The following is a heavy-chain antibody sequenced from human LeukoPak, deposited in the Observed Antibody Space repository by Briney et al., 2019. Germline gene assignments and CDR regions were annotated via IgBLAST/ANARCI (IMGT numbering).Heavy chain of an antibody. D-gene: IGHD2-15*01. Sequence: GGSLRLSCAVSGFTLSSRHIHWVRQAPGKGLEWVSYISSGRGTMYYADSVKGRFTISRDNARNSLHLQMNSLRADDTAVYYCARGEVVTASLPDFYYYYMDVWGKGTTVTISS. CDR3: ARGEVVTASLPDFYYYYMDV. J-gene: IGHJ6*03. V-gene: IGHV3-48*01. CDR2: ISSGRGTM. CDR1: GFTLSSRH.